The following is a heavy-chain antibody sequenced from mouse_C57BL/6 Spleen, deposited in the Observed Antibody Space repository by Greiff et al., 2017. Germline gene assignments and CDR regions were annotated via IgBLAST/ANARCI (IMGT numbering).Heavy chain of an antibody. Sequence: EVQRVESGPELVKPGDSVKISCKASGYSFTGYFMNWVMQSHGKSLEWIGRINPYNGDTFYNQKFKGKATLTVDKSSSTAHMELRSLTSEDSAVYYCARGAIYDGYHRGYFDYWGQGTTLTVSS. D-gene: IGHD2-3*01. J-gene: IGHJ2*01. CDR2: INPYNGDT. V-gene: IGHV1-20*01. CDR3: ARGAIYDGYHRGYFDY. CDR1: GYSFTGYF.